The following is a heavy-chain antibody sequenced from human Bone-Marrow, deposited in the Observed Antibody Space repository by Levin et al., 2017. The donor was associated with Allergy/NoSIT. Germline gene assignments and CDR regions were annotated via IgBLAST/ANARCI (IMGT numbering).Heavy chain of an antibody. J-gene: IGHJ4*02. V-gene: IGHV1-24*01. D-gene: IGHD3-16*02. Sequence: GESLKISCKVSGYTLTELSMHWVRQAPGKGLEWMGGFDPEDGETIYAQKFQGRVTITEDTSTDTAYMELSSLRSEDTAVYYCATLGGVIVIPFKPSRPYYFDYWGQGTLVTVSS. CDR1: GYTLTELS. CDR3: ATLGGVIVIPFKPSRPYYFDY. CDR2: FDPEDGET.